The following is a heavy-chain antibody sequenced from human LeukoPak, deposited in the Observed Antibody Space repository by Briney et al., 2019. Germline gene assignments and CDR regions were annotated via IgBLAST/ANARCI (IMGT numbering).Heavy chain of an antibody. CDR3: AKSEGEIYYMDV. CDR1: GFTFSSYG. D-gene: IGHD3-10*01. CDR2: IRYDGSNK. V-gene: IGHV3-30*02. Sequence: PGGSLRLSCAASGFTFSSYGMRWVRQAPGKGLEWVAFIRYDGSNKYYADYVKGRFTISRDNSKNTLYLQMNSLRAEDTAVYYCAKSEGEIYYMDVWGKGTTVTISS. J-gene: IGHJ6*03.